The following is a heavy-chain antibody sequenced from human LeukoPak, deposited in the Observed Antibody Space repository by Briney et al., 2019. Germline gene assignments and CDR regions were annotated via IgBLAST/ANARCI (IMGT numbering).Heavy chain of an antibody. V-gene: IGHV1-69*13. Sequence: SVKVSCKASGGTFSSYAISWVRQAPGQGLEWMGGIIPIFGTANYAQKFQGRVTITADESTSTAYMELSSLRSEDTAVYYCARDEGLRSGYYYGSIDYWGQGTLVTVSS. CDR1: GGTFSSYA. J-gene: IGHJ4*02. CDR2: IIPIFGTA. CDR3: ARDEGLRSGYYYGSIDY. D-gene: IGHD3-22*01.